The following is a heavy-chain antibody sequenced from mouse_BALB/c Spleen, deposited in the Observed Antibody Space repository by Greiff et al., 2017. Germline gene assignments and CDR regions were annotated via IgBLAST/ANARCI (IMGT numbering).Heavy chain of an antibody. J-gene: IGHJ4*01. CDR2: ISSGGST. CDR3: ARGGFITTVVATGAMDY. V-gene: IGHV5-6-5*01. CDR1: GFTFSSYA. Sequence: EVQLVESGGGLVKPGGSLKLSCAASGFTFSSYAMSWVRQTPEKRLEWVASISSGGSTYYPDSVKGRFTISRDNDRNILYLQMSSLRSEDTAMYYCARGGFITTVVATGAMDYWGQGTTVTVSS. D-gene: IGHD1-1*01.